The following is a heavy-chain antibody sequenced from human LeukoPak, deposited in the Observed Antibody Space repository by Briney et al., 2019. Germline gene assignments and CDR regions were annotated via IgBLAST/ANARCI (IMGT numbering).Heavy chain of an antibody. D-gene: IGHD1-26*01. CDR3: ARDKSVGDNAWWFDP. J-gene: IGHJ5*02. V-gene: IGHV1-3*03. CDR2: INAGNGNT. Sequence: ASVKVSCKASGYTFTSYAMHWVRQAPGQRLEWMGWINAGNGNTKYSQEFQGRVTMTRNTSISTAYMELSSLRSEDTAIYYCARDKSVGDNAWWFDPWGQGTLVTVSS. CDR1: GYTFTSYA.